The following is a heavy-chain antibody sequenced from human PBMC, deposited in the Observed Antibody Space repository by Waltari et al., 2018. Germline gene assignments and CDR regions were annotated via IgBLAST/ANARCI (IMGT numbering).Heavy chain of an antibody. D-gene: IGHD6-13*01. V-gene: IGHV1-69*01. CDR1: GGTFSSYA. J-gene: IGHJ2*01. CDR3: ARDPGIAAGVQVGYFDL. Sequence: QVQLVQSGAEVKKPGSSVKVSCKASGGTFSSYAISWVGHAPGQGLEGRGGIIPIFGTANDAQKFQGRVTITEDESTSTAYMELSSLRSEDTAVYYCARDPGIAAGVQVGYFDLWGRGTLVTVSS. CDR2: IIPIFGTA.